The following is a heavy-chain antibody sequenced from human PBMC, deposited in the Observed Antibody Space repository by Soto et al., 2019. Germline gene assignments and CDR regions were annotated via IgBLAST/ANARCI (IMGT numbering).Heavy chain of an antibody. V-gene: IGHV3-48*02. D-gene: IGHD3-3*01. Sequence: GGSLRLSCAASGFTFSSYSMNWVRQAPGKGLEWVSYISSSSSTIYYADSVKGRFTISRDNAKNSLYLQMNSLRDEDTAVYYCARDGHAIFGARYYYYGMDVWGQGTTVTVSS. CDR2: ISSSSSTI. J-gene: IGHJ6*02. CDR3: ARDGHAIFGARYYYYGMDV. CDR1: GFTFSSYS.